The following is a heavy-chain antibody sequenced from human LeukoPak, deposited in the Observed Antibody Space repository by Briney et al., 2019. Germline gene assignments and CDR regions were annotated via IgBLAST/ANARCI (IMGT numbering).Heavy chain of an antibody. J-gene: IGHJ5*02. CDR2: ISSSGSTI. CDR3: ARGDLSIAAAGTSVEVFDP. D-gene: IGHD6-13*01. CDR1: GFTFSDYY. Sequence: GGSLRLSRAASGFTFSDYYMSWIRQAPGKGLEWVSYISSSGSTIYYADSVKGRFTISRDNAKNSLYLQMNSLRAEDTAVYYCARGDLSIAAAGTSVEVFDPWGQGTLVTVSS. V-gene: IGHV3-11*01.